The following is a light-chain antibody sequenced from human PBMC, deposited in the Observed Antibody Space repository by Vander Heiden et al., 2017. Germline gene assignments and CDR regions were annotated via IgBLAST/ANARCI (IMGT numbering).Light chain of an antibody. J-gene: IGLJ2*01. Sequence: QSALTQPASVSGSPGQSITISCTGTSSDVGFYDYVSWYQQHPGKAPKLMIYEVTNRPSGVSNRFSGSKSGNTASLNISGLQAEDEADYDGSSYTGSSTPVVFGGGTKLTVL. CDR3: SSYTGSSTPVV. CDR2: EVT. V-gene: IGLV2-14*01. CDR1: SSDVGFYDY.